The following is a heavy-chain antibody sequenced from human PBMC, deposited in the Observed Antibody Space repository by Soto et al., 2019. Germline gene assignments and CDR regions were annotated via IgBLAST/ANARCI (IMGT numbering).Heavy chain of an antibody. V-gene: IGHV1-46*03. Sequence: QVQLVQSGAEVKKPGASVRVSCKASGDTFTTYYLHWGRQAPGQGLEWMGMIHPSGGGATYAQKFRGRLTLTRDTSTSTVFMELSSLRSDDTAVYYCARGGHITVVTASFDYWGQGTLVTVSS. J-gene: IGHJ4*02. CDR1: GDTFTTYY. D-gene: IGHD2-21*02. CDR2: IHPSGGGA. CDR3: ARGGHITVVTASFDY.